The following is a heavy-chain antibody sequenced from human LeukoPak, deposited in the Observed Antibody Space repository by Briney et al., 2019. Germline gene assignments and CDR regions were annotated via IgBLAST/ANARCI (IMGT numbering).Heavy chain of an antibody. CDR2: ISDSGSYI. V-gene: IGHV3-21*01. CDR1: GFTLSSHS. J-gene: IGHJ6*02. CDR3: ARSKTFSGSYRYYGMDA. Sequence: GGSLRLSCAASGFTLSSHSINWVRQAPGKGLEWVSSISDSGSYIYYADSVKGRFTISRDNAKNSLFLQMNSLRAEDTAVYYCARSKTFSGSYRYYGMDAWGQGTTVTVSS. D-gene: IGHD1-26*01.